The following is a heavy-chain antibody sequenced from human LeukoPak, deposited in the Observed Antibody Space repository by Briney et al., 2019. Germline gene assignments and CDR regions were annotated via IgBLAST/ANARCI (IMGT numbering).Heavy chain of an antibody. CDR3: ARFRGGNYLDYYYYGMDV. Sequence: SETLSLTCPVSGGSISNKKYYWGWLRQSPGKGLEWIGTVYFSGSTYYSPSLKSRVTISVDTSNNQFSLKLNSMTAADTALYYCARFRGGNYLDYYYYGMDVWGQGTTVIVSS. CDR1: GGSISNKKYY. CDR2: VYFSGST. J-gene: IGHJ6*02. V-gene: IGHV4-39*01. D-gene: IGHD3-10*01.